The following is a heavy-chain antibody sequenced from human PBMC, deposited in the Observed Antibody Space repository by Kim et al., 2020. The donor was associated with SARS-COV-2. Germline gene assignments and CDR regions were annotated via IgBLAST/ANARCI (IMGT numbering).Heavy chain of an antibody. CDR1: GGSFSGYY. V-gene: IGHV4-34*01. J-gene: IGHJ4*02. CDR2: INHSGST. Sequence: SETLSLTCAVYGGSFSGYYWSWIRQPPGKGLEWIGEINHSGSTNYNPSLKSRVTISVDTSKNQFSLKLSSVTAADTAVYYCARGRRRIVVVIAYSFDYWGQGTLGTVSS. CDR3: ARGRRRIVVVIAYSFDY. D-gene: IGHD3-22*01.